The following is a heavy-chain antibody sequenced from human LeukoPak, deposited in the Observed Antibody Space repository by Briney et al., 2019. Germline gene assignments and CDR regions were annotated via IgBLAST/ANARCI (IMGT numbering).Heavy chain of an antibody. J-gene: IGHJ4*02. Sequence: PERSLSLSCAASGFTFRSYGMVWVRQAPGKGLEWVALIWHDGSNKYYGDSVKDRFTISRDNSKNTLYLQMDSLRDEDTAVYYCARDRGYTYGHPLDYWGQGTLVTVSS. V-gene: IGHV3-33*01. CDR1: GFTFRSYG. CDR2: IWHDGSNK. CDR3: ARDRGYTYGHPLDY. D-gene: IGHD5-18*01.